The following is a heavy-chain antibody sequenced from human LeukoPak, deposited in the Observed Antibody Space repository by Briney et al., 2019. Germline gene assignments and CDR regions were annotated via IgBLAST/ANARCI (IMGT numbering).Heavy chain of an antibody. CDR1: GGSFSGYY. CDR2: INHSGST. D-gene: IGHD2-21*02. CDR3: ARLAYCGGDCYHYDY. V-gene: IGHV4-34*01. Sequence: PSETLSLTCAVYGGSFSGYYWSWIRQPPGKGLEWIGEINHSGSTNYNPSLKSRVTISVDTSKNQFSLKLSSVTAADTAVYYCARLAYCGGDCYHYDYWGQGTLVTVSS. J-gene: IGHJ4*02.